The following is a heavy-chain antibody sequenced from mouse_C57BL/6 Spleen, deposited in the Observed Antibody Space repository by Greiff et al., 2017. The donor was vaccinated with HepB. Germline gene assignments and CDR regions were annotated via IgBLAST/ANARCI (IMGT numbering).Heavy chain of an antibody. V-gene: IGHV1-80*01. Sequence: QVQLQQSGAELVKPGASVKISCKASGYAFSSYWMNWVKQRPGKGLEWIGQIYPGDGDTNYNGKFKGKATLTADTSSSTAYMQLSSLTSEDSAVYFCATRDGSSYPYFDYWGQGTTLTVSS. CDR2: IYPGDGDT. CDR3: ATRDGSSYPYFDY. CDR1: GYAFSSYW. D-gene: IGHD1-1*01. J-gene: IGHJ2*01.